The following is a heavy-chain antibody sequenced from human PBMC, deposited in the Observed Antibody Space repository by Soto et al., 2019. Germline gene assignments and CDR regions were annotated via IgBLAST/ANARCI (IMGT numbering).Heavy chain of an antibody. J-gene: IGHJ4*02. CDR3: SRGILV. CDR1: GGSINSGGYC. Sequence: QVQLQESGPGLVKPSQTLSLTCTVSGGSINSGGYCWSWIRQHPGKGLDWIGCISYGGSTSYNPSLKSRVTISVDTSKNQFSLKLTSVTTADTAVYYCSRGILVWGQGALITVSS. CDR2: ISYGGST. V-gene: IGHV4-31*03. D-gene: IGHD5-18*01.